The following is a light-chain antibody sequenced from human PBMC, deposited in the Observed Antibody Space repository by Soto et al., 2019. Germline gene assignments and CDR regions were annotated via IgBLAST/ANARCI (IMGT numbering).Light chain of an antibody. CDR1: SSDVGSYNL. CDR2: EVS. CDR3: CSYAGSGIVI. Sequence: QSALTQPASVSGSPVQSITISCTGTSSDVGSYNLVSWYQQHPGKVPKLMIYEVSKRPSGVSNRFSGSKFGNTASLTISGLQAEDEADYYCCSYAGSGIVIFGGGTKLTVL. J-gene: IGLJ2*01. V-gene: IGLV2-23*02.